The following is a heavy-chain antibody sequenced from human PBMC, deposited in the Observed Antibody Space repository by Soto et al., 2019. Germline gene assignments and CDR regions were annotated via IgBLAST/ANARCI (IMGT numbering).Heavy chain of an antibody. Sequence: VQSGADVKKPGASVKVSCKTSGYTFTELDINGVRQAPGQGLEWMGWMNTNSGNTGYAQKFQGRVTMTRDNYISTAYMELRRLRSEDTAVYYCARVVRFFGGHAGYWGQGTLVTVSS. CDR2: MNTNSGNT. D-gene: IGHD3-3*01. J-gene: IGHJ4*02. CDR1: GYTFTELD. V-gene: IGHV1-8*01. CDR3: ARVVRFFGGHAGY.